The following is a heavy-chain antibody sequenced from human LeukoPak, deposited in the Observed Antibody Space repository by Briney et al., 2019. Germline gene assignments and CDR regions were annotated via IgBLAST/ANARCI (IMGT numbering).Heavy chain of an antibody. CDR1: GGSISSGGFS. Sequence: SETLSLTCAVSGGSISSGGFSWGWIRQPPGKGLEWIGYIYFSGAAYYNPSLKSRVTISVDTSMNQFSLSVNSVTAADAAVYYCAREVQAALDPWGQGILVTVSS. V-gene: IGHV4-30-4*07. J-gene: IGHJ5*02. D-gene: IGHD2-15*01. CDR3: AREVQAALDP. CDR2: IYFSGAA.